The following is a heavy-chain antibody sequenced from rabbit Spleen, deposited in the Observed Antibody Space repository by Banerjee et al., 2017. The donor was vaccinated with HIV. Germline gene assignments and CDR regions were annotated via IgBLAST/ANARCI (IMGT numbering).Heavy chain of an antibody. CDR3: ARGSAAMTMMITGYYLNL. V-gene: IGHV1S45*01. CDR1: GVSFSDKDV. D-gene: IGHD2-1*01. CDR2: INIVTGKT. Sequence: EQLEESGGGLVKPEGSLTLTCKASGVSFSDKDVMCWVRQAPGKGLEWIACINIVTGKTVYASWAKGRFIMSRTSSTTVFLQMTSLTAADTATYFCARGSAAMTMMITGYYLNLWGPGTLVTVS. J-gene: IGHJ4*01.